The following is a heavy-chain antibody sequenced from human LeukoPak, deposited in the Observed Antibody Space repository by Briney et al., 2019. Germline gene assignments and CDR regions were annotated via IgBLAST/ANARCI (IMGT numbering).Heavy chain of an antibody. CDR2: IYTSGCT. J-gene: IGHJ3*02. D-gene: IGHD1-26*01. CDR3: ARDRWEQAIHAFDI. CDR1: GGSISSYY. V-gene: IGHV4-4*07. Sequence: PSETLSLTCTVSGGSISSYYWSWIRQPAGKGLEWIGRIYTSGCTNYNPSLKSRVTMSVDTSKNQFSLKLSSVTAADTAVYYCARDRWEQAIHAFDIWGQGTMVTVSS.